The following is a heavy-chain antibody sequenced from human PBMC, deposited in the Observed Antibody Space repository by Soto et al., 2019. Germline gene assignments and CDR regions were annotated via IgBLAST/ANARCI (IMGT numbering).Heavy chain of an antibody. CDR1: GGTFSSYT. CDR2: IIPILGIA. CDR3: AREEYYYGSGAFFDY. Sequence: QVQLVQSGAEVKKPGSSVKVSCKASGGTFSSYTISWVRQAPGQGLEWMGRIIPILGIANYAQMFQGRVTITADKSTSTAYMELSSLRSEDTAVYYCAREEYYYGSGAFFDYWGQGTLVTVSS. V-gene: IGHV1-69*08. J-gene: IGHJ4*02. D-gene: IGHD3-10*01.